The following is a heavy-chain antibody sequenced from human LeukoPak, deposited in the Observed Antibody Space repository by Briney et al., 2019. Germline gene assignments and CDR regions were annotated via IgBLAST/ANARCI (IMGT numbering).Heavy chain of an antibody. D-gene: IGHD6-19*01. CDR1: GFSFSDYG. CDR2: ISGSGGTT. CDR3: AKDHLPGIVVADRDY. J-gene: IGHJ4*02. V-gene: IGHV3-23*01. Sequence: PGGSLRLSCAASGFSFSDYGVHWVRQAPGKGLEWVSAISGSGGTTYYTDSVKGRFTISRDNSKNTLYLQINSLRAEDTAMYYCAKDHLPGIVVADRDYWGQGTLVTVSS.